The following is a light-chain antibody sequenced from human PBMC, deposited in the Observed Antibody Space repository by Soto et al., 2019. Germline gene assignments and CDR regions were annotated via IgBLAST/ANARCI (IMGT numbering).Light chain of an antibody. CDR3: QSYDSSLSDLWVV. CDR1: SSNIGAGYD. Sequence: QSVLTQPPSVSGVPGQRVTISCTGSSSNIGAGYDVHWYQQLPGTAPKLLIYGNSNRPSGVPDRFSGSKSGTSASLAITGLQAEDEADYYCQSYDSSLSDLWVVFGGGTKLTVL. J-gene: IGLJ2*01. CDR2: GNS. V-gene: IGLV1-40*01.